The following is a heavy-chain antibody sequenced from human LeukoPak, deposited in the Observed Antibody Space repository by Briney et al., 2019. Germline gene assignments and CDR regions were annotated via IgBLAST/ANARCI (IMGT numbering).Heavy chain of an antibody. V-gene: IGHV4-34*01. CDR1: GGSFSGYY. CDR3: ARRSMVRGVPGAFDI. J-gene: IGHJ3*02. Sequence: SETLSLTCAVYGGSFSGYYWSWIRQPPGKGLEWIGEINHSGSTNYNPSLKSRVTISVDTSKNQFSLKLSSVTAADTAVYYCARRSMVRGVPGAFDIWGQGTMVTVSS. CDR2: INHSGST. D-gene: IGHD3-10*01.